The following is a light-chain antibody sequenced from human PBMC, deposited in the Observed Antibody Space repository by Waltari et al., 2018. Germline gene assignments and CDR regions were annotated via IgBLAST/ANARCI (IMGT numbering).Light chain of an antibody. CDR3: SSYTTSITLV. V-gene: IGLV2-18*02. J-gene: IGLJ2*01. CDR1: SSDIGTFNR. CDR2: EVT. Sequence: QSALTQPPSVSGSPGQSVTISCTGTSSDIGTFNRVSWYQQPPGTAPKLIIYEVTNRPSGVPYRFSGSKSADTASLTISGLQAEDEAEYYCSSYTTSITLVFGGGTKLTVL.